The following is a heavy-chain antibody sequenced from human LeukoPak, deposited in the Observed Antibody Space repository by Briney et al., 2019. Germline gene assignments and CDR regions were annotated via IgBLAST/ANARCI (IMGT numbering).Heavy chain of an antibody. V-gene: IGHV3-23*01. CDR1: GFTVNSNY. Sequence: GGSLRLSCAASGFTVNSNYLSWVRQAPGKGLEWVSAISGSGGDTYYADSVKGRFTISRDNSRNTLYLQMNSLRTEDTAVYYCAMRSGYQLDYWGQGTLVTVSS. CDR2: ISGSGGDT. J-gene: IGHJ4*02. D-gene: IGHD5-12*01. CDR3: AMRSGYQLDY.